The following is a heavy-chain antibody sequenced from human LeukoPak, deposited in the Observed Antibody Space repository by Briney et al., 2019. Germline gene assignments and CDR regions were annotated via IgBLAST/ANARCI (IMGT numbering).Heavy chain of an antibody. J-gene: IGHJ4*02. CDR3: ATAFWDSSGYYPYFDY. V-gene: IGHV1-24*01. D-gene: IGHD3-22*01. CDR2: FDSEDGET. CDR1: GYTLTKLS. Sequence: ASVKVSCKVSGYTLTKLSMHWVRQAPGKGLEWMGGFDSEDGETIYAQKFQGRVTMTEDTSTDTAYMELSSLRSEDTAVYYCATAFWDSSGYYPYFDYWGQGTLVTVSS.